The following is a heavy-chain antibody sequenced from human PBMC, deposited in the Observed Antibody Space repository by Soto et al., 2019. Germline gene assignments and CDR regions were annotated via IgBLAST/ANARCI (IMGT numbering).Heavy chain of an antibody. CDR3: AMKPLADSSGSYRDAFDV. J-gene: IGHJ3*01. D-gene: IGHD3-22*01. CDR1: GASISSGGYC. Sequence: QVQLQESGPGLVKPSQTLFLTCTVSGASISSGGYCWSWIRQHPGKGLEWIGDIYYSGTIFQNPSLKSRVIVSLDTSKNQFSLRLSFVTVANTAVYYGAMKPLADSSGSYRDAFDVWGLGTLVTVSS. CDR2: IYYSGTI. V-gene: IGHV4-31*03.